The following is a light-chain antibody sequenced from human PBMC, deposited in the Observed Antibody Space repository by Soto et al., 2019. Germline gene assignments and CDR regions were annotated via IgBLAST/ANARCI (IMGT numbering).Light chain of an antibody. CDR1: SSDVGTYNF. J-gene: IGLJ3*02. CDR3: SSYSSTTTPWV. CDR2: EVS. Sequence: QSALTQPASVSGSPGQSITISCTGTSSDVGTYNFVSWYQQHPGKAPKLMIYEVSSRPSGVSKRFSGSKSGNTASLTISGLHADDEADYYCSSYSSTTTPWVFGGATKLPAL. V-gene: IGLV2-14*01.